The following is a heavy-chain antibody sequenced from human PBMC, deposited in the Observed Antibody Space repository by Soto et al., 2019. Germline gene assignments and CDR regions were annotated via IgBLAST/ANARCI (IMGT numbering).Heavy chain of an antibody. V-gene: IGHV3-15*07. CDR3: TTISRPYCSSTRCYGEVWDY. D-gene: IGHD2-2*01. Sequence: EVQLVESGGGLVKPGGSLRLSCAASGFTFSNAWMNWVRQAPGKGLEWVGRIKSKTDGGTTDYAAPVKGRFTISRDDSKNTLYLQMNSLKTEDTAVYYCTTISRPYCSSTRCYGEVWDYWGQGTLVTVSS. CDR1: GFTFSNAW. CDR2: IKSKTDGGTT. J-gene: IGHJ4*02.